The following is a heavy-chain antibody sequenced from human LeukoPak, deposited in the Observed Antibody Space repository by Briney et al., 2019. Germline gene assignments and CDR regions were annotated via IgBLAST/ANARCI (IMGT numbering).Heavy chain of an antibody. J-gene: IGHJ4*02. CDR2: ISYDGSNK. CDR1: GFTFSSYA. CDR3: AAQGPLN. V-gene: IGHV3-30-3*01. Sequence: GGSLRLSCAASGFTFSSYAMHWVRQAPGKGLEWVAVISYDGSNKYYADSVKGRFTISRDNSKNTLYLQMNSLRAEDTAVHYCAAQGPLNWGQGTLVTVSS.